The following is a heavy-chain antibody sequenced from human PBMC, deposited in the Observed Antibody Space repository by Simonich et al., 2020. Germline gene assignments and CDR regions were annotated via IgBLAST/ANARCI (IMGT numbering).Heavy chain of an antibody. V-gene: IGHV3-30*07. J-gene: IGHJ3*02. CDR3: AREGAGNDAFDI. D-gene: IGHD1-26*01. CDR2: ITYDGSNK. Sequence: QVQLVESGGGVVQPGRSLRLSCAASGFTFSSYAMHWVRQAPGKGLERVADITYDGSNKYYADTVKGRFTISRDNSKNTLYLQMNSLRAEDTAVYYCAREGAGNDAFDIWGQGTMVTVSS. CDR1: GFTFSSYA.